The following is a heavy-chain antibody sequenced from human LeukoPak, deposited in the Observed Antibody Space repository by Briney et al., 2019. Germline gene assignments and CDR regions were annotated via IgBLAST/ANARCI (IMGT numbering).Heavy chain of an antibody. Sequence: KAGESLKISCKASGYTFSDYWIVWLRQMSGKGLEWMGIIYPGDSDTKYSPSFQGQVTISVDQSISTAYLQWSSLKASDTAMYYCAKQSSGPSFDYWGQGTLVTVSS. CDR2: IYPGDSDT. CDR1: GYTFSDYW. CDR3: AKQSSGPSFDY. V-gene: IGHV5-51*01. J-gene: IGHJ4*02.